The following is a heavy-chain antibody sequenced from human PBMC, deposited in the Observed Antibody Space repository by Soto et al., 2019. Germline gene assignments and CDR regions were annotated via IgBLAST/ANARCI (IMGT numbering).Heavy chain of an antibody. Sequence: GGSLRLSCAASGFTFSSYSMNWVRQAPGKGLEWVSSISSSSSYIYYADSVKGRFTISRDNAKNSLYLQMNSLRAEDTAVYYCASDAEPYSSSCYGYYWGQGYLVTVSA. V-gene: IGHV3-21*01. J-gene: IGHJ4*02. CDR2: ISSSSSYI. D-gene: IGHD6-13*01. CDR1: GFTFSSYS. CDR3: ASDAEPYSSSCYGYY.